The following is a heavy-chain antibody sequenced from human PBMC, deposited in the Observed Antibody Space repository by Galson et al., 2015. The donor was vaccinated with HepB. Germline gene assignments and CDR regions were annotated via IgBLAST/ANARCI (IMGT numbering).Heavy chain of an antibody. Sequence: SVKVSCKASGYTFTSYGISWVRQAPGQGLEWMGWISAYNGNTNYAQKLQGRVTMTTDTSTSTAYMELRSLRSDDTAVYYCARVGLVVVTAIPRDWFDPWGQGTLVTVSS. CDR1: GYTFTSYG. J-gene: IGHJ5*02. V-gene: IGHV1-18*01. CDR2: ISAYNGNT. D-gene: IGHD2-21*02. CDR3: ARVGLVVVTAIPRDWFDP.